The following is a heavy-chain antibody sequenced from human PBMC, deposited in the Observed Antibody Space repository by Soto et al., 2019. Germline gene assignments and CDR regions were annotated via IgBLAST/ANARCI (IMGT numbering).Heavy chain of an antibody. CDR2: IKSRADGETK. V-gene: IGHV3-15*01. Sequence: EMHLVDSGGGLVKPRGSLRLSCAASGFTFSHAWMSWVRQAPGKGLEWVGRIKSRADGETKDYGAPVRGRFTISRDDSKNTLYLQMNSLKTEDTAIYYCTVIKRRDQYSTSDYRFDPWGPGTLVTVSS. CDR3: TVIKRRDQYSTSDYRFDP. D-gene: IGHD6-6*01. CDR1: GFTFSHAW. J-gene: IGHJ5*02.